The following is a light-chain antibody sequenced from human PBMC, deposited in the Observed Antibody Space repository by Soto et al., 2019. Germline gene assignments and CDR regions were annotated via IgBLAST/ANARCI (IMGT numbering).Light chain of an antibody. CDR3: QQYGTSPPYT. CDR1: QSISSSY. Sequence: EIVLTQSPGTLSLSPGERATLSCRASQSISSSYLVWYQQKPGQAPRLLIYGASSRATGIPDRFSGGGSGTDFTLTISRVEPEDFAVYYCQQYGTSPPYTFGQGTNLEIK. CDR2: GAS. J-gene: IGKJ2*01. V-gene: IGKV3-20*01.